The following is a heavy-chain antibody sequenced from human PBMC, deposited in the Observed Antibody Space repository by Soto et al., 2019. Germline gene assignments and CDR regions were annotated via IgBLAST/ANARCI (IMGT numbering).Heavy chain of an antibody. CDR3: ARDTRSDSSGYYRTSWYFDL. Sequence: EVQVVESGGGLVKPGGSLRLSCAASGFAFSYYSMNWVRQAPGKGLEWVSSISSRSSYIQYADSVKGRFTISRDNAKNSLDLQMTSLRAEDTAVYYCARDTRSDSSGYYRTSWYFDLCGRGTLVTVSS. V-gene: IGHV3-21*01. D-gene: IGHD3-22*01. CDR1: GFAFSYYS. CDR2: ISSRSSYI. J-gene: IGHJ2*01.